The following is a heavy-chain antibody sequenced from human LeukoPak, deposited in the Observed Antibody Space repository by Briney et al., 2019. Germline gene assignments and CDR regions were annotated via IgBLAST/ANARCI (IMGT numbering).Heavy chain of an antibody. Sequence: GGSLRLSCAASGFTFSSYEMNWVRQAPGKGLDWVSYISSSGNTIYYADSVKGRFTISRDNAKNSLYLQVNSLRAEDTAVYYCARSPTFRGWFDPWGQGTLVTVSS. CDR3: ARSPTFRGWFDP. CDR2: ISSSGNTI. J-gene: IGHJ5*02. CDR1: GFTFSSYE. D-gene: IGHD2/OR15-2a*01. V-gene: IGHV3-48*03.